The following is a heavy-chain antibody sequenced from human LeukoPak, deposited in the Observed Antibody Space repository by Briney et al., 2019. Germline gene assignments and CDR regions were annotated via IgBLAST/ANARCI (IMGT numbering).Heavy chain of an antibody. CDR1: EFTFSNVW. D-gene: IGHD6-19*01. CDR3: GKEAAVAGTFRAFDY. V-gene: IGHV3-23*01. Sequence: GGSLRLSCAASEFTFSNVWMSWVRQAPGKGLEWVSAISGSGGSTYYGDSVKGRFTISRDNSKNTLDLQMSSLRVEDTAVYYCGKEAAVAGTFRAFDYWGQGTLVTVSS. J-gene: IGHJ4*02. CDR2: ISGSGGST.